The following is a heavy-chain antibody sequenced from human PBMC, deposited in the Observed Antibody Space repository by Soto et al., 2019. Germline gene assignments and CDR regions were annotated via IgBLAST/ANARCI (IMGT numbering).Heavy chain of an antibody. J-gene: IGHJ5*02. CDR2: IRSKAYGGTT. V-gene: IGHV3-49*03. CDR3: TTTIDSTWNQSDNWFDP. Sequence: GGSLRLSCTASGFTFGDYAMSWFRQAPGKGLERVGFIRSKAYGGTTEYAASVKGRFTISRDDSKSIAYLQMNSLKTEDTAVYYCTTTIDSTWNQSDNWFDPWGQGTLVTVSS. D-gene: IGHD6-13*01. CDR1: GFTFGDYA.